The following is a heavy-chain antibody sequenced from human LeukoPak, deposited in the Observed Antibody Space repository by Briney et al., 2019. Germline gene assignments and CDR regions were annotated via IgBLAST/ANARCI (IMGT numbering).Heavy chain of an antibody. CDR2: VDPNSGGT. Sequence: GASVKVSCKASGCTFSSYAISWVRPAPGQGLEWVGGVDPNSGGTNYSQEFQGRVTMTRDTSISTVYMELSRLRSDDTAVYYCARVGCYESSGYYEYWGQGTLVTVSS. V-gene: IGHV1-2*02. J-gene: IGHJ4*02. CDR3: ARVGCYESSGYYEY. CDR1: GCTFSSYA. D-gene: IGHD3-22*01.